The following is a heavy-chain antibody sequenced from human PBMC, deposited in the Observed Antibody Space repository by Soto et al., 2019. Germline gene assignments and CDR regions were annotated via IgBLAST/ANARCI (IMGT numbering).Heavy chain of an antibody. CDR1: GGSISSYY. Sequence: SETLSLTCTVSGGSISSYYWSWIRQPPGKGLEWIGYIYYSGSTNYNPSLKSRVTISVDTSKNQFSLKLSSVTAADTAVYYCAGGFIAVAALDYWGQGTLVTVSS. J-gene: IGHJ4*02. D-gene: IGHD6-19*01. V-gene: IGHV4-59*08. CDR2: IYYSGST. CDR3: AGGFIAVAALDY.